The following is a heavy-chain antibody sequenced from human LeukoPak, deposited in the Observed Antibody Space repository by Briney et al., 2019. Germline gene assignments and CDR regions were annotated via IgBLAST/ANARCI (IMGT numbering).Heavy chain of an antibody. D-gene: IGHD3-22*01. CDR2: IYYSGST. J-gene: IGHJ4*02. Sequence: ASETLSLTCTVSGGSISSSSYYWGWIRQPPGKGLEWIGSIYYSGSTYYNPSLKSRVTISVDTSKNQLSLKLSSVTAADTAVYYCARVQDSSGYYYAFDYWGQGTLVTVSS. V-gene: IGHV4-39*07. CDR1: GGSISSSSYY. CDR3: ARVQDSSGYYYAFDY.